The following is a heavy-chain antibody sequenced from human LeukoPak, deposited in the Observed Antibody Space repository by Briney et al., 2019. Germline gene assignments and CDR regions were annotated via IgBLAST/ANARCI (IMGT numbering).Heavy chain of an antibody. V-gene: IGHV4-61*02. D-gene: IGHD2-2*01. CDR2: IYTSGST. J-gene: IGHJ6*03. CDR3: ARDSLLPSAMGYYYMDV. CDR1: GGSISSGSYY. Sequence: SETLSLTCTVSGGSISSGSYYWSWIRQPAGKGLEWIGRIYTSGSTNHNPSLKSRVTISVDTSKNQFSLKPSSVTAADTALYYCARDSLLPSAMGYYYMDVWGKGTTVTVSS.